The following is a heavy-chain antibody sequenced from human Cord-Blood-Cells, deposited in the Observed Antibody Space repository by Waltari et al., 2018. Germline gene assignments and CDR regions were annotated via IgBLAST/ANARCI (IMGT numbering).Heavy chain of an antibody. Sequence: QVQLQQWGAGLLKPSEPLSLTCAVYGGSFSGYYWSWIRQPPGKGLEWIGEINHSGSTNYNPSLKSRVTISVDTSKNQFSLKLSSVTAADTAVYYCALILAGAKGDAFDIWGQGTMVTVSS. CDR2: INHSGST. CDR1: GGSFSGYY. J-gene: IGHJ3*02. V-gene: IGHV4-34*01. CDR3: ALILAGAKGDAFDI. D-gene: IGHD3-9*01.